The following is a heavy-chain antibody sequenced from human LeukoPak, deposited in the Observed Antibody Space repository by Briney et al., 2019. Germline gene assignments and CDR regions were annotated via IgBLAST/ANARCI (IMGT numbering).Heavy chain of an antibody. J-gene: IGHJ4*02. CDR1: GGSFGGYY. Sequence: SETLSLTCAVYGGSFGGYYWSWIRQPPGKGLEWIGEINHSGSTNYNPSLKSRVTISVDTSKNQFSLKLRSVTAADTAVYYCARGAVNITIFGVVIIPEYYFDYWGQGTLVTVSS. CDR2: INHSGST. D-gene: IGHD3-3*01. V-gene: IGHV4-34*01. CDR3: ARGAVNITIFGVVIIPEYYFDY.